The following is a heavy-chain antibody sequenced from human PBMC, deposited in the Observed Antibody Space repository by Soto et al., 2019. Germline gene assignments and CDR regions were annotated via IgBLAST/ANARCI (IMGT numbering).Heavy chain of an antibody. V-gene: IGHV4-30-2*01. CDR3: ARVEGSGHDYGDYGGWFDP. D-gene: IGHD4-17*01. CDR1: GGSISSGGYS. J-gene: IGHJ5*02. CDR2: IYHSGST. Sequence: PSETLSLTCAVSGGSISSGGYSWSWIRQPPGKGLEWIGYIYHSGSTYYNPSLKSRVTMSVDRSKNQFSLKLSSVTAADTAVYYCARVEGSGHDYGDYGGWFDPWGQGTLVTVSS.